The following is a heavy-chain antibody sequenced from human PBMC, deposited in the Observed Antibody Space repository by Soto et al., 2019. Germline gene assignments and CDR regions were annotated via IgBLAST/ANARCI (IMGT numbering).Heavy chain of an antibody. CDR1: VYSFTSYW. V-gene: IGHV5-10-1*01. CDR3: ARGPYYYDSSGLFDY. J-gene: IGHJ4*02. D-gene: IGHD3-22*01. Sequence: GESLKISCKGSVYSFTSYWISWVRQMPGKGLEWMGRIDPSDSYTNYSPSFQGHVTISADKSISTAYLQWSSLKASDTAMYYCARGPYYYDSSGLFDYWGQGTLVTVSS. CDR2: IDPSDSYT.